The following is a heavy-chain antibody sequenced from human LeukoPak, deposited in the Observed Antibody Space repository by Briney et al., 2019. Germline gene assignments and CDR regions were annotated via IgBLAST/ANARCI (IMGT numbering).Heavy chain of an antibody. D-gene: IGHD1-7*01. Sequence: PGGSLRLSCAASGFTFDDYTMHWVRQAPGKGLEWVSLISWDGGSTYSADSVKGRFTISRDNSKNSLYLQMNSLRAEDTALYYCAKGELELTSSGYFDYWGQGTLVTVSS. CDR3: AKGELELTSSGYFDY. CDR2: ISWDGGST. J-gene: IGHJ4*02. CDR1: GFTFDDYT. V-gene: IGHV3-43D*03.